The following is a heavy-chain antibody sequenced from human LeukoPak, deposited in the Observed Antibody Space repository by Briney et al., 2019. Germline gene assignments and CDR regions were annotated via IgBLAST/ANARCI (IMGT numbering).Heavy chain of an antibody. CDR2: ISTRSTYI. D-gene: IGHD3-22*01. J-gene: IGHJ6*03. CDR1: GFTFSTYS. CDR3: ARENYYDSSGYYYRFYYYYYMDV. V-gene: IGHV3-21*01. Sequence: GGSLRLSCAASGFTFSTYSMNWVRQAPGKGLEWVSCISTRSTYIYYADSVKGRFTISRDNAKNSLYLQMNSLRAEDTAVYYCARENYYDSSGYYYRFYYYYYMDVWGKGTTVTVSS.